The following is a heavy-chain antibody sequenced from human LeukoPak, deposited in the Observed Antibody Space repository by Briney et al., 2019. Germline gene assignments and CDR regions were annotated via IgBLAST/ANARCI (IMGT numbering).Heavy chain of an antibody. D-gene: IGHD6-19*01. Sequence: VASVKVSCTASGGTFSSYAISWVRQAPGQGLEWMGGIIPIFGTANYAQKFQGRVTITADESTSTAYMELSSLRSEDTAVYYCEASDPGIAVAGSSYYFDYWGQGTLVTVSS. J-gene: IGHJ4*02. CDR2: IIPIFGTA. V-gene: IGHV1-69*13. CDR3: EASDPGIAVAGSSYYFDY. CDR1: GGTFSSYA.